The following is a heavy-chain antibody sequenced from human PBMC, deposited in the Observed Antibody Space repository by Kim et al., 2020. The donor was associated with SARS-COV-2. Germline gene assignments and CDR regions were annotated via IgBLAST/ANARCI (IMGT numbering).Heavy chain of an antibody. Sequence: SETLSLTCTVSGGSISSYYWSWIRQPPGKGLEWIGYIYYSGSTNYNPSLKSRVTISVDTSKNQFSLKLSSVTAADTAVYYCARQSCSGGSCYDFDYWGQG. CDR1: GGSISSYY. D-gene: IGHD2-15*01. V-gene: IGHV4-59*08. CDR2: IYYSGST. J-gene: IGHJ4*02. CDR3: ARQSCSGGSCYDFDY.